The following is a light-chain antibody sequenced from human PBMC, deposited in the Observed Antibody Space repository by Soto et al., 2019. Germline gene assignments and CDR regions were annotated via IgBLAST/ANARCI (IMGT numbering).Light chain of an antibody. V-gene: IGKV1-9*01. J-gene: IGKJ4*01. CDR2: AAS. Sequence: IQLTQSPSSLSASVGDSVTITCRASQDISSHLAWYQQKPGKAPKVLIYAASTLESGIPSRSSGSGSGTDFTLTISSLQAEDFATYYCQQVKSFLPLTFGGGTKVDIK. CDR3: QQVKSFLPLT. CDR1: QDISSH.